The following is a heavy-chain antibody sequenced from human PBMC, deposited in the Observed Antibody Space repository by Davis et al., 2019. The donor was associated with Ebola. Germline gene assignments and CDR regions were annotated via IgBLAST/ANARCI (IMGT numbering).Heavy chain of an antibody. D-gene: IGHD3-9*01. CDR3: ARHPSLLRYFDWLPFAGSFDY. CDR1: GGSISSGGYY. J-gene: IGHJ4*02. V-gene: IGHV4-39*01. CDR2: IYYSGST. Sequence: SETLSLTCTVSGGSISSGGYYWSWIRQHPGKGLEWIGYIYYSGSTYCNPSLKSRVTISVDTSKDHFSLKLSSVTAADTAVYYCARHPSLLRYFDWLPFAGSFDYWGQGTLVTVSS.